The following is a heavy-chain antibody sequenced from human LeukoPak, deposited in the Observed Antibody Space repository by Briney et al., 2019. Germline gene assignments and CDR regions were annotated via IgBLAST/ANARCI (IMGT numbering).Heavy chain of an antibody. Sequence: SETLSLTRTVSGGSISSNYWSWIRQPPGKGLEWVGYIYDSGTTNYNPSLKSRATISEDTSKNQFSLKLSSVTAADTAVYYCARSTGGWSYFDYWGQGTLVTVSS. V-gene: IGHV4-59*01. CDR1: GGSISSNY. CDR3: ARSTGGWSYFDY. J-gene: IGHJ4*02. D-gene: IGHD6-19*01. CDR2: IYDSGTT.